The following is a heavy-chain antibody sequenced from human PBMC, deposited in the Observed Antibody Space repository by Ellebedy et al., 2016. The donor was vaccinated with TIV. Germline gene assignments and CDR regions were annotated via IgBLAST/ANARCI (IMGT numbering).Heavy chain of an antibody. CDR3: TTDFSN. CDR1: GFTFSNSW. Sequence: GGSLRLSXVGSGFTFSNSWMDWVRQAPGKGLEWVGRIRRIVDDGTIDYAAPVKDRFTISRDDSKNTLYLQMNSLKTEDTALYYCTTDFSNWGQGTLVTVSS. V-gene: IGHV3-15*07. D-gene: IGHD3-3*01. J-gene: IGHJ4*02. CDR2: IRRIVDDGTI.